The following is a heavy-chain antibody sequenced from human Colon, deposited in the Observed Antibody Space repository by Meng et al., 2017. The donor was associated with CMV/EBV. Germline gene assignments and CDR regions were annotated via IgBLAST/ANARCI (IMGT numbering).Heavy chain of an antibody. CDR3: SRDGPWGYGGSDY. CDR1: EYTFTHYY. J-gene: IGHJ4*02. D-gene: IGHD7-27*01. V-gene: IGHV1-46*01. CDR2: ISCNSGDT. Sequence: KRVQCGAEVKKPGAQVKVSCKASEYTFTHYYFHGVRQAPGQGLEWMGVISCNSGDTAYAQKFQGRFTMTRDTSTRTAYMELSGLRSEDTAVYYCSRDGPWGYGGSDYWGQGTLVTVSS.